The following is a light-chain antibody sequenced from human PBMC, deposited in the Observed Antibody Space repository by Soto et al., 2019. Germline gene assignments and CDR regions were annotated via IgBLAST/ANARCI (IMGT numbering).Light chain of an antibody. V-gene: IGKV3-11*01. Sequence: EIVLTQSPATLSLSPGERATLSCRASQSVSSYLAWYQQKPGQAPRLLIYDASDRATGIPARFSGSGSGTDFTLTISSLGPEDFAVYYCQQRSNWPPVFGQGTRLEIK. J-gene: IGKJ5*01. CDR3: QQRSNWPPV. CDR1: QSVSSY. CDR2: DAS.